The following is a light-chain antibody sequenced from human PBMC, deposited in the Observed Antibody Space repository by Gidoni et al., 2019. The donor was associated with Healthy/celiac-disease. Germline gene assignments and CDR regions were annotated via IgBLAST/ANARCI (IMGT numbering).Light chain of an antibody. J-gene: IGKJ1*01. CDR1: QSISSW. V-gene: IGKV1-5*03. CDR3: QQYNSYST. Sequence: DIQMPQSPSTLSASVGDRVTITCLASQSISSWLAWYQQKPGKAPKLLIYKASSLESGVPSRFSGSGSGTEFTLTISSLQPDDFATYHCQQYNSYSTFGQGTKVEIK. CDR2: KAS.